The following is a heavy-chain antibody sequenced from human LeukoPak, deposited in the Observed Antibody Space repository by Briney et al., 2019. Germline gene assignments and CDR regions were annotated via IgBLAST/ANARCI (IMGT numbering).Heavy chain of an antibody. CDR2: IYYSGSY. V-gene: IGHV4-39*07. J-gene: IGHJ4*02. D-gene: IGHD6-19*01. Sequence: PSETLSLPCTVSGGSISSSSYYWGWIRQPAGKGLEWIGRIYYSGSYYYNPSLKSRVTISVNTTNNQISLKLSSMTAADTAVYYCARGLMMAVAGRGEFHYWGQGTLVTVSS. CDR3: ARGLMMAVAGRGEFHY. CDR1: GGSISSSSYY.